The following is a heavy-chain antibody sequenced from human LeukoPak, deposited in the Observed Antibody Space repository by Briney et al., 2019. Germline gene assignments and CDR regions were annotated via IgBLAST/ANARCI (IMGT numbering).Heavy chain of an antibody. J-gene: IGHJ4*02. CDR3: AAEPAVAGIDY. CDR1: GFTFDDYA. D-gene: IGHD6-19*01. V-gene: IGHV3-9*01. CDR2: ISWNSGSI. Sequence: GGSLRLSCAASGFTFDDYAMHWVRQAPGKGLEWVSGISWNSGSIGYADSVKGRFTISRDNAKNSLYLQMNSLRAEDTALYYCAAEPAVAGIDYWGQGTLVTVSS.